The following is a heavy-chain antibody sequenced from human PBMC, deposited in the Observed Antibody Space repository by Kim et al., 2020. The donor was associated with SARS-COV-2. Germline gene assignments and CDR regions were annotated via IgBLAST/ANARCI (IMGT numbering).Heavy chain of an antibody. J-gene: IGHJ4*02. D-gene: IGHD3-9*01. CDR1: GFTFSSYG. Sequence: GGSLRLSCAASGFTFSSYGMHWVRQAPGKGLEWVAVIWYDGSNKYYADSVKGRFTISRDNSKNTLYLQMNSLRAEDTAVYYCARDSDILTGYYFDYWGQGTLVTVSS. CDR2: IWYDGSNK. CDR3: ARDSDILTGYYFDY. V-gene: IGHV3-33*01.